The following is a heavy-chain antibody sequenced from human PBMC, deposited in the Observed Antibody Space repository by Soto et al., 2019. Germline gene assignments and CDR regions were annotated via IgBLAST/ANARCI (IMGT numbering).Heavy chain of an antibody. J-gene: IGHJ4*02. CDR1: GGSISSGGYS. D-gene: IGHD3-22*01. V-gene: IGHV4-30-2*01. Sequence: LSLTCAVSGGSISSGGYSWSWIRQPPGKGLEWIGYIYHSGSTYYNPSLKSRVTISVDRSKNQFSLKLSSVTAADTAVYYCARGTDSSGSFDYWGQGTLVTVSS. CDR2: IYHSGST. CDR3: ARGTDSSGSFDY.